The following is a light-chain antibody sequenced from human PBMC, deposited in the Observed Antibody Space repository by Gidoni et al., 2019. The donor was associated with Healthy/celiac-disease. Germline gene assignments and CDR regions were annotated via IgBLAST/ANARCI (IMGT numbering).Light chain of an antibody. Sequence: AKRLTLPPPSLSASTGDRVTITCRASQGISSYLAWYQQKPGKAPKLLIYAASTLQSGVPSRFSGSGSGTDFTLTISCLQSEDFATYYCQQYYSYPPLTFGGGTKVEIK. V-gene: IGKV1-8*01. CDR1: QGISSY. J-gene: IGKJ4*01. CDR2: AAS. CDR3: QQYYSYPPLT.